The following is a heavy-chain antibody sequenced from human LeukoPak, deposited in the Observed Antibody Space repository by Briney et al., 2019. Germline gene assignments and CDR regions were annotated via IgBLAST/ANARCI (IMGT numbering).Heavy chain of an antibody. J-gene: IGHJ5*02. Sequence: GGSLRLSCAASGFTLSSYAMSWVRQAPGKGLEWVSAISGSGGSTYYADSVKGRFTISRDNSKNTLYLQMNSLRAEDTAVYYCAKDRITMAPKPDWFDPWGQGSLVTVSS. V-gene: IGHV3-23*01. CDR3: AKDRITMAPKPDWFDP. CDR1: GFTLSSYA. D-gene: IGHD3-10*01. CDR2: ISGSGGST.